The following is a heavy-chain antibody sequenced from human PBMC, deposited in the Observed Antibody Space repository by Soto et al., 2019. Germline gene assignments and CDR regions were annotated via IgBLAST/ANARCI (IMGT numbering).Heavy chain of an antibody. CDR1: GFTFSSYA. CDR3: ARELGDYDSHRVYYYGMDV. J-gene: IGHJ6*02. D-gene: IGHD2-21*02. CDR2: ISYDGSNK. V-gene: IGHV3-30-3*01. Sequence: GGSLRLSCAASGFTFSSYAMHWVRQAPGKGLEWVAVISYDGSNKYYADSVKGRFTISRDNSKNTLYLQMNSLRAEDTAVYYCARELGDYDSHRVYYYGMDVWGQGTTVTVSS.